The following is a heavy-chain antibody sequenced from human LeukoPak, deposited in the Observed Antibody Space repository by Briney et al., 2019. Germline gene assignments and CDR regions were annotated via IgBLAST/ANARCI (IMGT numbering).Heavy chain of an antibody. V-gene: IGHV3-48*01. CDR2: ISSGSSSI. J-gene: IGHJ6*02. CDR3: ARGPRSGQPGYYYYGMDV. CDR1: GFTFGSCS. D-gene: IGHD3-10*01. Sequence: PGGSLRLSCEASGFTFGSCSMNWVRQAPGKGLEWVSYISSGSSSIYYADSVKGRFTISRDNAENSLYLQMNSLRAEDTAVYYCARGPRSGQPGYYYYGMDVWGQGTTVTVSS.